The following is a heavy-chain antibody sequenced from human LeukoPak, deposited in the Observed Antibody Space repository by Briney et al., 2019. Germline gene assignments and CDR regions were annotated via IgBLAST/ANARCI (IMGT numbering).Heavy chain of an antibody. CDR1: GGSFSGYY. CDR2: INHSGST. CDR3: ARKAKNYYGSGSYYLQYYFDY. V-gene: IGHV4-34*01. D-gene: IGHD3-10*01. J-gene: IGHJ4*02. Sequence: KPSETLSLTCAVYGGSFSGYYWSWIRQPPGKGLEWIGEINHSGSTNYNPSLKSRVTISVDTSKNQFSLKLSSVTAADTAVYYCARKAKNYYGSGSYYLQYYFDYWGQGTLVTVSS.